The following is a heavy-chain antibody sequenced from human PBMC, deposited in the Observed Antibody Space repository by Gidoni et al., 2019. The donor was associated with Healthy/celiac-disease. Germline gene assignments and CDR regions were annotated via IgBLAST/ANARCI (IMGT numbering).Heavy chain of an antibody. V-gene: IGHV5-51*03. CDR3: ARSINYYDSSGYYSGWFDP. J-gene: IGHJ5*02. CDR1: GYSFTSYW. Sequence: EVQLVQSGAAVKKPGESLKISCKGSGYSFTSYWIGWVRQMPGKCLEWMGIIYPGDSDTRYSPSFQGQVTISADKSISTAYLQWSSLKASDTAMYYCARSINYYDSSGYYSGWFDPWGQGTLVTVSS. CDR2: IYPGDSDT. D-gene: IGHD3-22*01.